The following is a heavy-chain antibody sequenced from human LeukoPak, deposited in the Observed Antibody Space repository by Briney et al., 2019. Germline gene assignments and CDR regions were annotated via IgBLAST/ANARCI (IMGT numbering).Heavy chain of an antibody. V-gene: IGHV4-59*08. CDR1: GGSISSYY. CDR3: ARQASLDRLGGAFDY. Sequence: SETLSLTCTVSGGSISSYYWSWIRQPPGKGLEWIGYIDHSGRTNYNPSLKSRVTISVDTSKNHYSLRLTSVTAADTAVYFCARQASLDRLGGAFDYWGQGILVTVSS. J-gene: IGHJ4*02. D-gene: IGHD1-1*01. CDR2: IDHSGRT.